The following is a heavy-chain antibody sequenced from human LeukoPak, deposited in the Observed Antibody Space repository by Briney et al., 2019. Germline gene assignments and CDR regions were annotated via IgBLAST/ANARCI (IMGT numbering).Heavy chain of an antibody. Sequence: ASVKVSCKVSGYTLTELSMHWVRQAPGKGLEWMGGFDPEDGETIYAQKFQGRVTMTEDTSTDTAYMELSSLRSEDTAVYYCATVEWGSYFAWSTRPFDYWGQGTLVTVSS. CDR2: FDPEDGET. D-gene: IGHD1-26*01. CDR1: GYTLTELS. J-gene: IGHJ4*02. V-gene: IGHV1-24*01. CDR3: ATVEWGSYFAWSTRPFDY.